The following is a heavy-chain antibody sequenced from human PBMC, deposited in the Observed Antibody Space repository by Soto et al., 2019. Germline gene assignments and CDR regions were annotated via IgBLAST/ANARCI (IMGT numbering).Heavy chain of an antibody. CDR3: AAVGYFYEGCGDV. Sequence: QIPLVQSGAEVKRPGASVRVSCKASGYTFTSHGLTWVRQAPGQGLEWMGWISTNNGNTVYAQNLQGRVTLTSDTATSTAYMELRPLRSDEMAVYYCAAVGYFYEGCGDVWGQGTLVTVSS. CDR2: ISTNNGNT. D-gene: IGHD2-21*01. J-gene: IGHJ4*02. CDR1: GYTFTSHG. V-gene: IGHV1-18*03.